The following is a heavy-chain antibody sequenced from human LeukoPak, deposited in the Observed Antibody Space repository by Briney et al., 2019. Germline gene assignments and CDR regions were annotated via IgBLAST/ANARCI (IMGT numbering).Heavy chain of an antibody. CDR1: GGSFTPYY. J-gene: IGHJ5*02. Sequence: SETLSPTCAVSGGSFTPYYYNWIRQPPGKGLEWIGEINHGGSTNYNSSLKSRVTISLDTSKNQFSLRLTSVTVADTAVYYCARSTKYYDILTGYHGYNWFDPWGQGTLVTVSS. CDR2: INHGGST. D-gene: IGHD3-9*01. CDR3: ARSTKYYDILTGYHGYNWFDP. V-gene: IGHV4-34*01.